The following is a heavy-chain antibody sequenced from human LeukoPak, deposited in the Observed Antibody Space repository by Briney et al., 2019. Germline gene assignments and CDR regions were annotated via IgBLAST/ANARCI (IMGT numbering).Heavy chain of an antibody. J-gene: IGHJ5*02. D-gene: IGHD3-22*01. CDR1: GYTFTSYY. Sequence: GASVKVSCKASGYTFTSYYMHWVRQAPGQGLEWMGIINPSGGSTSYAQKFQGRVTMTRDTSTSTVYMELSSLRSEDTAVYYCARDSAHYYDSSGCRKNWFDPWGQGTLVTVSS. V-gene: IGHV1-46*03. CDR3: ARDSAHYYDSSGCRKNWFDP. CDR2: INPSGGST.